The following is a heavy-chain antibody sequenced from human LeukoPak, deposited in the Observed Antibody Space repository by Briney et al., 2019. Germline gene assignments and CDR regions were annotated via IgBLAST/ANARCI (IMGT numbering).Heavy chain of an antibody. Sequence: GGSLRLSCAASGFTFSGYDMHWVRQATGKGLEWVSGIGIPGDTYYPGSVKGRFTISRENAKNSFYLQMNSLRAEDTAVYYCVRAHVAAGLAFDIWGQGTMVTVSS. CDR1: GFTFSGYD. D-gene: IGHD6-25*01. CDR2: IGIPGDT. J-gene: IGHJ3*02. V-gene: IGHV3-13*01. CDR3: VRAHVAAGLAFDI.